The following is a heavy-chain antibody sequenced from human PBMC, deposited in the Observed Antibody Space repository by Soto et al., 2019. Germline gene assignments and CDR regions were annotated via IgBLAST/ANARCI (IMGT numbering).Heavy chain of an antibody. CDR3: ARESSSSSEFGHYFGMDV. J-gene: IGHJ6*02. CDR1: GFIFENFG. Sequence: AGGSLRLSCAASGFIFENFGMSWVRQAPGKGLEWISSISGSGFKKYYADSVKGRFTMTRDTSTSTVYMELSSLRYEDTAVYHCARESSSSSEFGHYFGMDVWGQGTAVTVSS. D-gene: IGHD6-6*01. V-gene: IGHV3-23*01. CDR2: ISGSGFKK.